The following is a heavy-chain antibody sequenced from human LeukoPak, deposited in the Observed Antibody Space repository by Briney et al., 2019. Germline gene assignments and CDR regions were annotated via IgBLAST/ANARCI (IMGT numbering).Heavy chain of an antibody. Sequence: GGSLRLSCAASGFTFSSYAMSWVRQAPGKGLEWVSAISGSGGSTYYADSVKGRFTISRDNSKNTLYLQMNSLRAEDTAVHYCAKDWLAFGGVIAPDYWGQGTLVTVSS. J-gene: IGHJ4*02. CDR2: ISGSGGST. CDR1: GFTFSSYA. V-gene: IGHV3-23*01. D-gene: IGHD3-16*02. CDR3: AKDWLAFGGVIAPDY.